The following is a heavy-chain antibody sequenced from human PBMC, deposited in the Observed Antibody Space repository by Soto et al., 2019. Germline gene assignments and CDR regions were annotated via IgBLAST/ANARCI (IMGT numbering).Heavy chain of an antibody. Sequence: ASVKVSCKASGYTFTSYDINWVRQATGQGLEWMGWMNPNSGNTGYAQKFQGRVTMTRNTSISTAYMELSSLRSEDTAVYYCAGNSGYRDGAFDIWGQGTMVTVSS. D-gene: IGHD5-12*01. V-gene: IGHV1-8*01. CDR1: GYTFTSYD. CDR3: AGNSGYRDGAFDI. CDR2: MNPNSGNT. J-gene: IGHJ3*02.